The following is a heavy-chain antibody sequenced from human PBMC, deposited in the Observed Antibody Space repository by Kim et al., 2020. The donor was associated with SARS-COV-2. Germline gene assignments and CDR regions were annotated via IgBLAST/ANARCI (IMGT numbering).Heavy chain of an antibody. D-gene: IGHD4-17*01. CDR3: ARVRDDNGDYGAFDI. J-gene: IGHJ3*02. Sequence: QKLQGRVTMTTDTSTSTAYMELRSLRSDDTAVYYCARVRDDNGDYGAFDIWGQGTMVTVSS. V-gene: IGHV1-18*01.